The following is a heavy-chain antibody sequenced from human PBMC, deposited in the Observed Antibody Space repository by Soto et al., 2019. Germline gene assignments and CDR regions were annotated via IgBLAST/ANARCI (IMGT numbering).Heavy chain of an antibody. D-gene: IGHD6-13*01. V-gene: IGHV1-69*01. Sequence: VQLVQSGAEVKKPGSSVKVSFKASGGTFSSYAIRWVRQAPGPGLELMGGIIPIVGTANYAQKFQGRGTITADESASTAYMELSSLRSEDTAVYYCARARGSSSLVGGWFDPWGQGTLVTVAS. CDR1: GGTFSSYA. J-gene: IGHJ5*02. CDR2: IIPIVGTA. CDR3: ARARGSSSLVGGWFDP.